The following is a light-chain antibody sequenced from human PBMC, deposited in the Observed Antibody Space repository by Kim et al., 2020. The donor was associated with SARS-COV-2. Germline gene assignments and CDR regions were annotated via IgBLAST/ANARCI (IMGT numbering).Light chain of an antibody. CDR3: QAWDSSTVV. V-gene: IGLV3-1*01. CDR2: QDS. J-gene: IGLJ2*01. Sequence: SGQTASITCAGDKWGDKYACWYQQKPGQSPVLVIYQDSKRPSGIPERFSGSNSGNTATLTIRGTQAMDEADYYCQAWDSSTVVFGGGTQLTVL. CDR1: KWGDKY.